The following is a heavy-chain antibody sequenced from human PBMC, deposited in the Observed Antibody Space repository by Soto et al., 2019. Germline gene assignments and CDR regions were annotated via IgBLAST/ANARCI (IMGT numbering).Heavy chain of an antibody. CDR2: ISPIFGTA. Sequence: GASFKVSCKASGGTFSSYAISWVRQAPGQGLEWMGGISPIFGTANYAQKFQGRVTITADESTSTAYMELSSLRSEDTAVYYCARDRNIVATIYNYYGMDVWGQGTTVTVSS. J-gene: IGHJ6*02. CDR3: ARDRNIVATIYNYYGMDV. D-gene: IGHD5-12*01. V-gene: IGHV1-69*13. CDR1: GGTFSSYA.